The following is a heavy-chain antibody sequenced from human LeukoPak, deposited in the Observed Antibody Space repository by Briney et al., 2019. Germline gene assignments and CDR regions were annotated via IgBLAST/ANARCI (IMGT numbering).Heavy chain of an antibody. V-gene: IGHV3-21*01. CDR1: GFTFSSYS. CDR2: ISSSSSYI. D-gene: IGHD2-2*02. Sequence: AGGSLRLSCAASGFTFSSYSMNWVRQAPGKGLEWVSSISSSSSYIYYADSVKGRFTIPRDNAKNSLYLQMNSLRAEDTAVYYCARDPPLIVVVPAARPHFDYWGQGTLVTVSS. CDR3: ARDPPLIVVVPAARPHFDY. J-gene: IGHJ4*02.